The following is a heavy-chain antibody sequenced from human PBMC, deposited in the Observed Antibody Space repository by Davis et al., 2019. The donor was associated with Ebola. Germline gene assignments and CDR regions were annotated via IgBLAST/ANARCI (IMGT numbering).Heavy chain of an antibody. D-gene: IGHD1-26*01. J-gene: IGHJ4*02. V-gene: IGHV4-39*01. CDR2: IYYSGST. CDR1: GGSISSSSYY. CDR3: ARRSGSYFDY. Sequence: SETLSLTCTVSGGSISSSSYYWGWIRQPPGKGLEWIGSIYYSGSTYYNPSLKSRVTISVDTSKNQFSLKLSSVTAADTAVYYCARRSGSYFDYWGQGTLVTVSS.